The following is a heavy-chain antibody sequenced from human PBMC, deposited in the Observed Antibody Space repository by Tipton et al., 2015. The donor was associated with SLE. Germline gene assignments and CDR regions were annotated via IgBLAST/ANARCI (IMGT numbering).Heavy chain of an antibody. Sequence: SLRLSCAASGFTVSSNYMSWVRQAPGKGLEWVSVIYSGGSTYYADSVKGRFTISRDNSKNTLYLQMNSLRAEDTAVYYCAKDRGTVTTPVGYWGQGTLVTVSS. J-gene: IGHJ4*02. D-gene: IGHD4-17*01. CDR2: IYSGGST. V-gene: IGHV3-66*02. CDR3: AKDRGTVTTPVGY. CDR1: GFTVSSNY.